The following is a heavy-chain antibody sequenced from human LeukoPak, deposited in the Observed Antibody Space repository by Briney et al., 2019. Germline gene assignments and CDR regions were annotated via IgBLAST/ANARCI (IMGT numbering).Heavy chain of an antibody. CDR2: INHSGST. CDR3: ARGRRNSYGQRNWFDP. Sequence: SETLSLTCAVYGGSFSGYYWSWIRQPPGKGLEWIGEINHSGSTNYNPSLKSRVTISVDTSKNQFSLKLSSVTAADTAVYYCARGRRNSYGQRNWFDPLGPGNPGHRLL. J-gene: IGHJ5*02. V-gene: IGHV4-34*01. D-gene: IGHD5-18*01. CDR1: GGSFSGYY.